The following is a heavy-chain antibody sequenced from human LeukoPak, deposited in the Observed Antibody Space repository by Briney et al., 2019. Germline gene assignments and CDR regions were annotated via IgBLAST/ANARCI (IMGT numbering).Heavy chain of an antibody. CDR1: GFTFSSCG. Sequence: GGSLRLSCAASGFTFSSCGMHWVRQAPGKGLEWVAFIRYDGSNKYYADSVKGRFTISRDNSKNTLYLQMNSLRAEDTAVYYCAKAGIQKWLVPFDYWGQGTLVTVSS. D-gene: IGHD6-19*01. V-gene: IGHV3-30*02. CDR2: IRYDGSNK. J-gene: IGHJ4*02. CDR3: AKAGIQKWLVPFDY.